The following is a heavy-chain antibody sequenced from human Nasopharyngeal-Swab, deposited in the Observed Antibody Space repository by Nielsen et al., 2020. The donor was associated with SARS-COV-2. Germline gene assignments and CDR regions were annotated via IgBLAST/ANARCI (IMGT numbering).Heavy chain of an antibody. D-gene: IGHD3-10*01. CDR2: ISYDGSNK. V-gene: IGHV3-30*04. CDR1: GFTFSSYA. CDR3: ARDELGFGEN. J-gene: IGHJ4*02. Sequence: GASLKISCAASGFTFSSYAMHWVRQAPGKGLEWVAVISYDGSNKYYADSVKGRFTISRDNSKKTLYLQMNSLRAEDTAVYCCARDELGFGENWGQGTLVTVPS.